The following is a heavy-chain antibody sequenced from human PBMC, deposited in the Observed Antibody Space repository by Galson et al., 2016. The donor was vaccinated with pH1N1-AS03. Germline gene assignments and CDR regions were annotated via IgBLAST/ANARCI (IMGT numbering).Heavy chain of an antibody. D-gene: IGHD3-3*01. J-gene: IGHJ3*02. V-gene: IGHV1-69*06. CDR2: IIAMFGTA. CDR3: ARDANYDFWSGHDAFDI. Sequence: QSGAEVKKPGASVKVSCKASGGTFSSYAISWVRQAPGQGLEWMGGIIAMFGTANYAQKVQGRGTITADKSTSTAYMELSSLRSEETAVYYCARDANYDFWSGHDAFDIWGQGTMVTVSS. CDR1: GGTFSSYA.